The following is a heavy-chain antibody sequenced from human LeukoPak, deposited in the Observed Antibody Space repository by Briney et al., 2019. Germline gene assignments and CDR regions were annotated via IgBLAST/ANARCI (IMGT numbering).Heavy chain of an antibody. CDR1: GFTFSNAW. V-gene: IGHV3-15*01. D-gene: IGHD6-19*01. CDR3: TTEIAVADTFDY. Sequence: GGSLRLSCAASGFTFSNAWMSWVRQAPGKGLEWVGRIKSKTDGGTTDYAAPVKGRFTISRDDSKNTLYLQMNSLKTEDTAVYYCTTEIAVADTFDYWGQGTLVTVSS. J-gene: IGHJ4*02. CDR2: IKSKTDGGTT.